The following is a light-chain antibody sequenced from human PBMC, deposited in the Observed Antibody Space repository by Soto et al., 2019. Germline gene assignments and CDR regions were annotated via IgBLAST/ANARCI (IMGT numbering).Light chain of an antibody. CDR3: SSFTSTSTLGV. J-gene: IGLJ3*02. V-gene: IGLV2-14*03. Sequence: QSVLTQPASVSGSPGQSITISCTGSSSDIGGSKYVSWYQQRPGKAPQLVIYDVNNRPSGVPDRFSGSKSGNTASLTISGLLAEDEGDYYCSSFTSTSTLGVFGGGTKVTVL. CDR2: DVN. CDR1: SSDIGGSKY.